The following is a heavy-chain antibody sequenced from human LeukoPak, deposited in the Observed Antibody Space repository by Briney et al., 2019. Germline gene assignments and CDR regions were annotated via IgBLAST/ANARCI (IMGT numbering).Heavy chain of an antibody. CDR2: INTGGSST. J-gene: IGHJ3*02. Sequence: GGSLRLSCAVSGFTLSSSWMHWLRQAPGKGLVWVSRINTGGSSTAYADSVKGRFTISRDNAENTLYLQMNSLRVEDTAVYYCARPYSSAWANALDIWGQGTMVTVSS. CDR1: GFTLSSSW. V-gene: IGHV3-74*01. CDR3: ARPYSSAWANALDI. D-gene: IGHD6-19*01.